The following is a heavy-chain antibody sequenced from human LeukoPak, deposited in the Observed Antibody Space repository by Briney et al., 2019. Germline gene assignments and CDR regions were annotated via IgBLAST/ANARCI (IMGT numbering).Heavy chain of an antibody. D-gene: IGHD1-1*01. V-gene: IGHV1-18*01. J-gene: IGHJ6*03. CDR3: ARGILDATYYYYYYMDV. Sequence: ASVKVSCKASGYTFINYGISWVRQAPGQGLEWMGWITAYNGKIKYAQKLQGRVTMTTDTSASTAYMELRSLRSDDTAVYYCARGILDATYYYYYYMDVWGKGTTVTVSS. CDR2: ITAYNGKI. CDR1: GYTFINYG.